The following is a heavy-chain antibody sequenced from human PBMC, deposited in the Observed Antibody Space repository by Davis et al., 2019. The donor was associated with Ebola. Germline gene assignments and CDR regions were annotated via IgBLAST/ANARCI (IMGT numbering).Heavy chain of an antibody. CDR3: ARHDYDFWSGYYTGDWFDP. Sequence: SETLSLTCAVSGGSISSSNWWSWVRQPPGKGLEWIGEIYHSGSTNYNPSLKSRVTISVDTSKNQFSLKLSSVTAADTAVYYCARHDYDFWSGYYTGDWFDPWGQGTLVTVSS. J-gene: IGHJ5*02. D-gene: IGHD3-3*01. V-gene: IGHV4-4*02. CDR2: IYHSGST. CDR1: GGSISSSNW.